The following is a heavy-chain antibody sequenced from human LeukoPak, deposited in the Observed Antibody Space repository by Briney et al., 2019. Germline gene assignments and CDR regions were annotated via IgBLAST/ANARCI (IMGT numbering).Heavy chain of an antibody. Sequence: GGTLRLSCAASGFTFSSYAMHWVRQAPGKGLEWVAVISYDGSNKYYADSVKGRFTISRDNSKNTLYLQMNSLRAEDTAVYYCAVPTVTTNPWGQGTLVTVSS. V-gene: IGHV3-30*04. D-gene: IGHD4-17*01. CDR2: ISYDGSNK. J-gene: IGHJ5*02. CDR1: GFTFSSYA. CDR3: AVPTVTTNP.